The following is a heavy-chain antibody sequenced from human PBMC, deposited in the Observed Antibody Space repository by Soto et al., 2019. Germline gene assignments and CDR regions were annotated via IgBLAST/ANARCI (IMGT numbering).Heavy chain of an antibody. V-gene: IGHV3-21*01. CDR2: ISSSSSYI. J-gene: IGHJ4*02. CDR1: AFTFRSYS. D-gene: IGHD3-10*01. Sequence: EVQLVASGGGLVKPGGSLRLSCAASAFTFRSYSMNWVRQAPGKGPEWVSFISSSSSYIYYADSVKGRFTISSDNAKNSLYLQMNSLRAEDTAVYYCARDRGSEIDYWGQGTLVTVSS. CDR3: ARDRGSEIDY.